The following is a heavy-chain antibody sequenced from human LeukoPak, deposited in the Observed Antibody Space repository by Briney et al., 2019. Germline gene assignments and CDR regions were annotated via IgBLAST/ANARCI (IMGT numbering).Heavy chain of an antibody. CDR2: ISAYNGNT. Sequence: ASVKVSCKASGFTFTTYGFSWVRQAPGQGLEWMGWISAYNGNTKYSQKFQGRVTITRDTSASTAYMELSSLRSEDTAVYYCARGEAGYSSSWPRGSWGQGTLVTVSS. V-gene: IGHV1-18*01. J-gene: IGHJ4*02. D-gene: IGHD6-13*01. CDR3: ARGEAGYSSSWPRGS. CDR1: GFTFTTYG.